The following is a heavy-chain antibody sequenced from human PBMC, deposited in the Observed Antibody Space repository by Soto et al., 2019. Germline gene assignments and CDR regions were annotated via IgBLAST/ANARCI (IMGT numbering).Heavy chain of an antibody. CDR3: ARPGDSSGYWNG. Sequence: QLQLQESGPGLVKPSETLSLTCSVSGDSISSTGYYWAWIRQPPGKGLEWIGSIDHRGSTYYNAPLKGRVAISVDTSKNQFSLRLTSVAAADTAVYFCARPGDSSGYWNGWGQGTLVTVSS. J-gene: IGHJ4*02. D-gene: IGHD3-22*01. V-gene: IGHV4-39*01. CDR2: IDHRGST. CDR1: GDSISSTGYY.